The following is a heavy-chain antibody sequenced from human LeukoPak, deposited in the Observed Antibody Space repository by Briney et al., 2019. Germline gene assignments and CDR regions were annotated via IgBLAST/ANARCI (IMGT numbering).Heavy chain of an antibody. J-gene: IGHJ3*02. CDR2: IFPGDSDT. CDR1: GYSFSNYW. Sequence: GESLKISCKGSGYSFSNYWIGWVRQMPEKGLEWMGIIFPGDSDTKYSPSFQGQVIISVDKSVNTAYLQWSSLRASDTAMYYRASATMVRGVLRGAFDMWGQGTMVTVSS. V-gene: IGHV5-51*01. CDR3: ASATMVRGVLRGAFDM. D-gene: IGHD3-10*01.